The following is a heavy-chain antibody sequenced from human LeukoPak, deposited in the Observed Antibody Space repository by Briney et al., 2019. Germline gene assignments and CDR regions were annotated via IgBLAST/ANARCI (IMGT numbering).Heavy chain of an antibody. V-gene: IGHV3-7*01. J-gene: IGHJ5*02. CDR1: GFTFSSYA. D-gene: IGHD3-3*01. CDR2: IKQDGSEK. Sequence: PGGSLRLSCAASGFTFSSYAMHWVRQAPGKGLEWVANIKQDGSEKYYVDSVKGRLTISRDNAKNSLYLQMNSLRAEDTAVYYCARDLTYYDFWSGQNWFDPWGQGTLVTVSS. CDR3: ARDLTYYDFWSGQNWFDP.